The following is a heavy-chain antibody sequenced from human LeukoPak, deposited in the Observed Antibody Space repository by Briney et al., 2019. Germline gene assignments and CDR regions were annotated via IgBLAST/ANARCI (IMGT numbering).Heavy chain of an antibody. V-gene: IGHV3-23*01. D-gene: IGHD3-9*01. CDR1: GFTFSSYA. J-gene: IGHJ4*02. CDR3: AKARYFDWSPPSY. CDR2: MSGSGGST. Sequence: GGSLRLSCAASGFTFSSYAMSWVRQAPGKGLEWVSVMSGSGGSTYYADPVKGRFTISRDNSKNTLYLQMNSLRAEDTAVYYCAKARYFDWSPPSYWGQGTLVTVSS.